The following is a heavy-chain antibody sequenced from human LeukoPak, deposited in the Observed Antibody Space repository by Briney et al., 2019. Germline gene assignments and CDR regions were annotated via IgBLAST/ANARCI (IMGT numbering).Heavy chain of an antibody. CDR3: AADRYLGCSSTSCYMDGYYYYYYGMDV. V-gene: IGHV1-58*02. J-gene: IGHJ6*02. D-gene: IGHD2-2*02. CDR2: IVVGSGNT. Sequence: ASVKASCKASGFTFTSSAMQWVRQARGQRLEWIGWIVVGSGNTNYAQKFQERVTITRDMSTSTAYMELSSLRSEDTAVYYCAADRYLGCSSTSCYMDGYYYYYYGMDVWGQGTTVTVSS. CDR1: GFTFTSSA.